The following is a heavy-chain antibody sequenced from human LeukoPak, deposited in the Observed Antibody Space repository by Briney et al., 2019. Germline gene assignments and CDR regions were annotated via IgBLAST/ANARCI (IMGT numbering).Heavy chain of an antibody. CDR2: ISYTSSTI. J-gene: IGHJ6*03. CDR3: AREGRITIFGVVQYYMDV. CDR1: GFTFSSNS. Sequence: PGGSLRLSCAASGFTFSSNSMNWVRQAPGKGLEWVSYISYTSSTIYYADSVQGRFTISRDNSKNTLYLQMNSLRAEDTAVYYCAREGRITIFGVVQYYMDVWGKGTTVTVSS. V-gene: IGHV3-48*01. D-gene: IGHD3-3*01.